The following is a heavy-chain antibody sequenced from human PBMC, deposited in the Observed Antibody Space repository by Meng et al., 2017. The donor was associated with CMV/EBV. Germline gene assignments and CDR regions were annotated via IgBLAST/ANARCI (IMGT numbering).Heavy chain of an antibody. V-gene: IGHV4-39*02. Sequence: SETLSLTCTVSGGSISSSSYYWGWIRQPPGKGLEWIGSIYYSGSTYYNPSLKSRVTISVDTSKDQFSLKLSSVTAADTAVYYCAKDNYGIFSSSWGQGTLVTVSS. D-gene: IGHD4-11*01. J-gene: IGHJ4*02. CDR1: GGSISSSSYY. CDR2: IYYSGST. CDR3: AKDNYGIFSSS.